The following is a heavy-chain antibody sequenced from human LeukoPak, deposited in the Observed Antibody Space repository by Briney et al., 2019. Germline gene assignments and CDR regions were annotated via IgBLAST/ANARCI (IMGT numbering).Heavy chain of an antibody. J-gene: IGHJ5*02. CDR3: ARGHVWFDP. CDR2: IKQDGSEK. V-gene: IGHV3-7*05. Sequence: HPGGSLRLSCAASGFTFSNYGMTWVRQAPGKGLEWVANIKQDGSEKYHVDSVKGRFTISRDNAKNSLYLQMNSLRAEDMAVYYCARGHVWFDPWGQGTLVTVSS. CDR1: GFTFSNYG.